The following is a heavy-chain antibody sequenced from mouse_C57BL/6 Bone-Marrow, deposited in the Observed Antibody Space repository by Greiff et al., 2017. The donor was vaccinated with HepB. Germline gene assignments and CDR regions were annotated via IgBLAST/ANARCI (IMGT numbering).Heavy chain of an antibody. J-gene: IGHJ3*01. CDR2: ILPGSGSN. CDR3: ARRYYGSPWFAY. V-gene: IGHV1-9*01. D-gene: IGHD1-1*01. CDR1: GYTFTGYW. Sequence: QVQLQQSGAELMKPGASVKLSCKATGYTFTGYWIEWVKQRPGHGLEWIGEILPGSGSNNYNEKFKGKATFTADTSSNTSYMHLSSLTTEDAAIYSCARRYYGSPWFAYWGQGTLVTVSA.